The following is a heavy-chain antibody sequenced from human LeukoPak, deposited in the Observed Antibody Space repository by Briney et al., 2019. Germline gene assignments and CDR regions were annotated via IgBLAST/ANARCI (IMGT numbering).Heavy chain of an antibody. CDR3: AREMGYDSSGLYCYFDL. J-gene: IGHJ2*01. Sequence: PSQTLSLTRTVSGDPISSYYWSCIRHPPGRGREGIGDIYYRGSTNYNPSLKSRVNISVDPSKNQFSLKLSSVTAADTAVYYCAREMGYDSSGLYCYFDLWGRGTLVTVSS. V-gene: IGHV4-59*13. CDR2: IYYRGST. D-gene: IGHD3-22*01. CDR1: GDPISSYY.